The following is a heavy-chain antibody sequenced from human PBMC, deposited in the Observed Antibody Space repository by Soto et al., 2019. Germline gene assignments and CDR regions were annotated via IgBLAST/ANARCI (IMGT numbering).Heavy chain of an antibody. Sequence: EVQLLESGGGLVQPWGSLRLSCAASGFAFSSSAMSWVRQAPGKGLEWVSAIHNSGLKTFYADSVKGRFTISRDNSKNTLYLQMNSLRAEDTAIYYCTKDLGPINRWVKFDCWGQGTLVTVSS. J-gene: IGHJ4*02. V-gene: IGHV3-23*01. CDR1: GFAFSSSA. CDR3: TKDLGPINRWVKFDC. CDR2: IHNSGLKT. D-gene: IGHD7-27*01.